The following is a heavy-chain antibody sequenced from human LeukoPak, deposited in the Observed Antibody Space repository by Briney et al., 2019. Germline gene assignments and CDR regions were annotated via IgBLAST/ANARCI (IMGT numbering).Heavy chain of an antibody. J-gene: IGHJ4*02. Sequence: SSETLSLTCAVYGGSFSGYYWSWIRQPPGKGLEWIGEINHSGSTNYNPSLKSRVTISVDTSKNQFSLKLSSVTAADTAVYYCARGELLFDCWGQGILVTVSS. V-gene: IGHV4-34*01. CDR1: GGSFSGYY. D-gene: IGHD1-26*01. CDR2: INHSGST. CDR3: ARGELLFDC.